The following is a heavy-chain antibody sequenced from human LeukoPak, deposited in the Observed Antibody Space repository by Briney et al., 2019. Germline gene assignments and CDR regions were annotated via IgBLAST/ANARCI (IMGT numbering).Heavy chain of an antibody. J-gene: IGHJ4*02. D-gene: IGHD3-16*01. CDR2: IYSGETT. V-gene: IGHV3-66*01. Sequence: GGSLRLSCAASGFTVRNKYMIWVRQAPGKGLEWVSSIYSGETTYYADSAKGRFTISRDNAKNTLYLQMNSLRAEDTAVYYCARVRWGGLYYFDYWGQGTLVTVSS. CDR1: GFTVRNKY. CDR3: ARVRWGGLYYFDY.